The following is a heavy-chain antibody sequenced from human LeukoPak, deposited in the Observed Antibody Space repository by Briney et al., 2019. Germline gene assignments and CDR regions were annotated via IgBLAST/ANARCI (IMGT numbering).Heavy chain of an antibody. CDR3: VKDRSVSSSNWYYFEY. CDR2: IRYDGSNK. Sequence: GGSLRLSCAASGFTFSSYGMHWVRQAPGKGLEWVAFIRYDGSNKYYADSVRGRFTISRDNSKNTLYLQLNSLRAEDTAVYYCVKDRSVSSSNWYYFEYWGQGTLVTVSS. V-gene: IGHV3-30*02. D-gene: IGHD6-13*01. CDR1: GFTFSSYG. J-gene: IGHJ4*02.